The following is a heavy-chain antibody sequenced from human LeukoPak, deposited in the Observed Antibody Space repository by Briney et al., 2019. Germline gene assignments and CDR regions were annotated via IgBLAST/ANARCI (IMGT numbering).Heavy chain of an antibody. D-gene: IGHD3-10*02. V-gene: IGHV3-7*01. J-gene: IGHJ6*04. CDR3: AELGITMIGGV. Sequence: GGSLRLSCAASGFTFSDYWMSWVRQAPGKGLEWVANMKQDGIEKEYVDSVKGRFTISRDNAKNSVYLQLNSLRADDTAVYYCAELGITMIGGVWGKGTTVTISS. CDR2: MKQDGIEK. CDR1: GFTFSDYW.